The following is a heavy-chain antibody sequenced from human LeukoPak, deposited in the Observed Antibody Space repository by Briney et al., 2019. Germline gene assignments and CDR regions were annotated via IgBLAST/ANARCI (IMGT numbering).Heavy chain of an antibody. V-gene: IGHV4-4*07. CDR3: ARDRGRGGNSYFDH. CDR1: GGSISNYH. CDR2: VFSSGTT. Sequence: KPSETLSLTCTVSGGSISNYHWSWIRQPAGKGLEYIGRVFSSGTTNYNPSLMSRVTMSVDTSKNQFALNLSSVTAADTAVYYCARDRGRGGNSYFDHWGQGTLVTVSS. D-gene: IGHD4-23*01. J-gene: IGHJ4*02.